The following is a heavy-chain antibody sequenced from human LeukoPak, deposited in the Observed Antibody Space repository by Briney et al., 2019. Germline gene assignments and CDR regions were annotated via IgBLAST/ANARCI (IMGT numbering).Heavy chain of an antibody. V-gene: IGHV3-30*02. Sequence: GGSLRLSCAASGFTFSNFGMHWVRQAPGKGLEWVAFIRYDGSNKYYADSVKGRFTVSRDNSKNTLYLQMNSLRAEDTAVYYCAKGNTVYEALDYWGQGTLVTVSS. J-gene: IGHJ4*02. CDR1: GFTFSNFG. CDR2: IRYDGSNK. CDR3: AKGNTVYEALDY. D-gene: IGHD5/OR15-5a*01.